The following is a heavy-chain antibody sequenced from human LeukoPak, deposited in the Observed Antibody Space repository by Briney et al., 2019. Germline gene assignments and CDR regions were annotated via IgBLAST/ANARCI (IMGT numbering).Heavy chain of an antibody. V-gene: IGHV6-1*01. CDR1: GDSVSSNSAV. CDR3: GRETDFGVVTN. CDR2: TYYRSQQWHS. D-gene: IGHD3-3*01. Sequence: PSQTLSLTCAISGDSVSSNSAVWNWIRQSPSRGLEWLGRTYYRSQQWHSDYAPSVKGRITLDPDTSKNQFSLQLNSMTPEDTAVYYCGRETDFGVVTNWGQGTLVTVSS. J-gene: IGHJ4*02.